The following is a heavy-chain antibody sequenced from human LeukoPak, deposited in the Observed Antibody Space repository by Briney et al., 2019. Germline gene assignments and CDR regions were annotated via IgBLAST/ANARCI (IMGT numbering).Heavy chain of an antibody. J-gene: IGHJ6*02. Sequence: GGSLRLSCAASGFTFSSYEMNWVRQAPGKGLEWVSYISSSGSTIYYADSVEGRFTISRDNAKNSLYLQMNSLRAEDTAVYYCAGGTYYYDSRVPGGMDVWGQGTTVTVSS. CDR3: AGGTYYYDSRVPGGMDV. V-gene: IGHV3-48*03. CDR2: ISSSGSTI. D-gene: IGHD3-22*01. CDR1: GFTFSSYE.